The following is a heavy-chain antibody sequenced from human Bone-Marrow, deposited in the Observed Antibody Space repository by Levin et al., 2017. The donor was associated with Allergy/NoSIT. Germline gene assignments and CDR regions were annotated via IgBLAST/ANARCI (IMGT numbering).Heavy chain of an antibody. D-gene: IGHD3-3*01. CDR1: GFTFSSYS. Sequence: GESLKISCAASGFTFSSYSMNWVRQAPGKGLEWVSSISSSSSYIYYADSVKGRFTISRDNAKNSLYLQMNSLRAEDTAVYYCARVMNYDFWSGYHYYYMDVWGKGTTVTVSS. CDR3: ARVMNYDFWSGYHYYYMDV. V-gene: IGHV3-21*01. CDR2: ISSSSSYI. J-gene: IGHJ6*03.